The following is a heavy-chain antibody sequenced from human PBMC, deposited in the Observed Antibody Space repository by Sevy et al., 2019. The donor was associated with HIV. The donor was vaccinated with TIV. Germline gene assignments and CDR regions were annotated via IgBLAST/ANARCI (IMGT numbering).Heavy chain of an antibody. CDR2: ISWNGFST. CDR3: AKDTVPVGYRFDYQYTYYYGMDV. D-gene: IGHD5-18*01. V-gene: IGHV3-9*01. J-gene: IGHJ6*02. Sequence: GGSLRLSCVASGSGFRFDDYAMNWVRQAPGKGLEWVAGISWNGFSTGYGDSVKGRATISRDNAKKSVYLQMKNLRDEETALYYCAKDTVPVGYRFDYQYTYYYGMDVWGQGTTVTVSS. CDR1: GSGFRFDDYA.